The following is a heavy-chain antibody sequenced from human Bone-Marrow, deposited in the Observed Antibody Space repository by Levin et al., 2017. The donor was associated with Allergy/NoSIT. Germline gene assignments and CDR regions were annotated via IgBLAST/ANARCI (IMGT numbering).Heavy chain of an antibody. D-gene: IGHD3-16*01. J-gene: IGHJ4*02. V-gene: IGHV1-2*02. CDR2: IDPNSGDT. CDR1: GYDFDDCY. Sequence: ASVKVSCKASGYDFDDCYIYWVRQAPGQGLEWMGWIDPNSGDTKYAQRFQGRVSLTRDTSITTVYMEVRSLRSDDTAVYYCARARTGGDDEMDYWGQGTLVTVSS. CDR3: ARARTGGDDEMDY.